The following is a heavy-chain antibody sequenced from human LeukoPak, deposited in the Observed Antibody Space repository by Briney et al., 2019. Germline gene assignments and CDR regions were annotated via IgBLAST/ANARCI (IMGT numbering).Heavy chain of an antibody. Sequence: SETLSLTCTVSGGSIRSYYWSWIRQSPGKGLEWIGYVYHSGSTNYNPSLKSRVTISVDASKNQFSLKLSSVTAADTAVYYCARDVSGSSWHDYWGQGTLVTVSS. CDR2: VYHSGST. CDR1: GGSIRSYY. J-gene: IGHJ4*02. V-gene: IGHV4-59*01. D-gene: IGHD6-13*01. CDR3: ARDVSGSSWHDY.